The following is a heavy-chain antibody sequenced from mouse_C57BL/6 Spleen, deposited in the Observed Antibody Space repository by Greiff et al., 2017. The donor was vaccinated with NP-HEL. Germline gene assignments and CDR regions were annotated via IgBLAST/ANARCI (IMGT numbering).Heavy chain of an antibody. CDR1: GYTFTSYW. J-gene: IGHJ3*01. Sequence: QVQLQQPGAELVKPGASVTLSCKASGYTFTSYWMHWVKQRPGQGLVWIGMFHPNSGSTNYNEKFKSKATLTVDKSSSTASMQLSSLTSEDSAVYYCASDYGSSSWYADWGQGTLVTVAA. V-gene: IGHV1-64*01. CDR2: FHPNSGST. CDR3: ASDYGSSSWYAD. D-gene: IGHD1-1*01.